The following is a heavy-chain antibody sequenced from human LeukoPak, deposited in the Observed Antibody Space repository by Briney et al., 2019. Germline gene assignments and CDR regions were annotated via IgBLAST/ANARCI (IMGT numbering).Heavy chain of an antibody. CDR1: GVTFTSSS. V-gene: IGHV3-21*01. D-gene: IGHD4-17*01. J-gene: IGHJ4*02. Sequence: GGSLRLSCAASGVTFTSSSMTWVRQAPGKGLEWVSSISSSSSYIYFADSLKGRFTISRDNAKNSLYLQMNSLRAEDTAVYYCARADTTGGYYFDYWGQGTLVTVSS. CDR2: ISSSSSYI. CDR3: ARADTTGGYYFDY.